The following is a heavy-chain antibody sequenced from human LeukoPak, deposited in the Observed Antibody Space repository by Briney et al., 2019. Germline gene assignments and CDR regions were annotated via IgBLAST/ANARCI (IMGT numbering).Heavy chain of an antibody. V-gene: IGHV1-2*02. CDR1: GYTFTGYY. CDR2: INPNSGGT. CDR3: ARDVRFQNHTTVTIDY. J-gene: IGHJ4*02. D-gene: IGHD4-17*01. Sequence: ASVKVSCKASGYTFTGYYMHWVRQAPGQGLEWMGWINPNSGGTNYAQKFQGRVTMTRDTSISTAYMELSRPRSDDTAVYYCARDVRFQNHTTVTIDYWGQGTLVTVSS.